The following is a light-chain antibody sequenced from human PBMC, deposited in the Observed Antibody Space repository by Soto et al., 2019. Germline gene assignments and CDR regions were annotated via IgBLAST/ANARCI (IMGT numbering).Light chain of an antibody. CDR2: AAS. CDR3: KQSYSTPPYT. V-gene: IGKV1-39*01. CDR1: QSISSY. J-gene: IGKJ2*01. Sequence: DIQMTQSPSSLSASVGDRVTITCRASQSISSYLNWYQQKPGKAPKLLIYAASSLQSRVPSRFSGSGSGTDFTLTISSLQPEDFATYYCKQSYSTPPYTFGQGTKLEIK.